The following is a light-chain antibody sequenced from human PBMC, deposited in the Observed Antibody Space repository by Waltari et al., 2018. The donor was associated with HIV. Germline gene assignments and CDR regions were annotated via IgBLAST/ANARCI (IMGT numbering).Light chain of an antibody. CDR2: QNS. J-gene: IGLJ2*01. Sequence: SYELTQPPSVSASPGQTARITCSGDKSGDTSAFWYQQKPGRSPVLVIYQNSKRPSGIPERFSGSNSGDTATLTISGTQAVDEADYYCQAWDSSSAVVFGGGTKLTVL. CDR1: KSGDTS. V-gene: IGLV3-1*01. CDR3: QAWDSSSAVV.